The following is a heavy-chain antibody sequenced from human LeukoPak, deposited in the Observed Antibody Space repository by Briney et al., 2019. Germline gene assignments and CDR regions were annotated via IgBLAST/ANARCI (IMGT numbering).Heavy chain of an antibody. CDR2: ISWNSGSI. J-gene: IGHJ4*02. Sequence: PGRSLRLSCAASGFTFDDYAMHWLRQAPGKRLQWVSGISWNSGSIGYADSVKGRFTISRDNAKNSLYLQMNSLRAEDTALYYCAKDKSGGWYDYFDYWGQGTLVTVSS. D-gene: IGHD6-19*01. V-gene: IGHV3-9*01. CDR1: GFTFDDYA. CDR3: AKDKSGGWYDYFDY.